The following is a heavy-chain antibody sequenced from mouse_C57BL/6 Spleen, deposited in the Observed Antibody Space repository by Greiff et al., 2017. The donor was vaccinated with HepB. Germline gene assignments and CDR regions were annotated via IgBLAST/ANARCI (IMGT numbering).Heavy chain of an antibody. CDR2: IYPRDGST. Sequence: QVQLQQSDAELVKPGASVKISCKVSGYTFTDHTIHWMKQRPEPGLDWIGYIYPRDGSTKYNEKFKGKATLTADKSSSTAYMQLNSLTSEDSAVYFCARDYYGSSSFAYWGQGTLVTVSA. D-gene: IGHD1-1*01. V-gene: IGHV1-78*01. CDR3: ARDYYGSSSFAY. J-gene: IGHJ3*01. CDR1: GYTFTDHT.